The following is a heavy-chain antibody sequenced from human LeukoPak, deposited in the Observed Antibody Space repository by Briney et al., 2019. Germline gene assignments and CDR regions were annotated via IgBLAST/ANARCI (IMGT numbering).Heavy chain of an antibody. J-gene: IGHJ5*02. CDR1: GFTFSSYG. D-gene: IGHD4-17*01. CDR3: AKGPYSTVTTYWFDP. CDR2: ISYDGSNK. Sequence: QPGRSLRLSCAASGFTFSSYGMHWVRQAPGKGLEWVAVISYDGSNKYYADSVKGRFTISRDNSKNTLYLQMNSPRAEDTAVYYCAKGPYSTVTTYWFDPWGQGTLVTVSS. V-gene: IGHV3-30*18.